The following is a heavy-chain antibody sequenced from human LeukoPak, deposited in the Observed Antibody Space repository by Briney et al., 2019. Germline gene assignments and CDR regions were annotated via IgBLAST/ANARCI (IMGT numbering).Heavy chain of an antibody. Sequence: GGSRRLSCAASGFTFSNYAMSWVRQAPGKGLEWVSAISSSGGTTYYADSVKGRFTISRDNSKNTLYLQMNSLRAEDTALYYCAKDWTRFDYWGQGTLVTVSS. CDR1: GFTFSNYA. CDR3: AKDWTRFDY. CDR2: ISSSGGTT. D-gene: IGHD3/OR15-3a*01. J-gene: IGHJ4*02. V-gene: IGHV3-23*01.